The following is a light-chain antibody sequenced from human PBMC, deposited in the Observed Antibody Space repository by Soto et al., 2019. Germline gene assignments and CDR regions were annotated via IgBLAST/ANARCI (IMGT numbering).Light chain of an antibody. J-gene: IGLJ3*02. Sequence: QSVLTQPPSVSGAPGQRVTISCTGSSSDIGAGYRVRWYQQVPGTAPKLLIYDNTNRPSGVSARFSGSKSGTSASLAITGLQAEDEADYYCQSYDTSLSAVVFGGGTKLTVL. V-gene: IGLV1-40*01. CDR1: SSDIGAGYR. CDR2: DNT. CDR3: QSYDTSLSAVV.